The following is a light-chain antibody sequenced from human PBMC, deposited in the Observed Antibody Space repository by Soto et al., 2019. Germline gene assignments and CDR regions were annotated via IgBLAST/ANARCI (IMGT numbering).Light chain of an antibody. Sequence: QSALTQPASVSGSPGQSITISCTGTSSDVGGYNYVSWYQQHPGKAPKLMIYDVSKRPSGVSDRFSGSKSGNTASLTISGLQAEEEEDYYCSSYRRSSSIVLFGGGTKLTVL. CDR2: DVS. V-gene: IGLV2-14*01. CDR3: SSYRRSSSIVL. CDR1: SSDVGGYNY. J-gene: IGLJ2*01.